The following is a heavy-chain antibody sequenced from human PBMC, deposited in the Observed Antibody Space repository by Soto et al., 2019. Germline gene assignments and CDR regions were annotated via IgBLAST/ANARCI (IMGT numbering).Heavy chain of an antibody. CDR2: IYYSGST. D-gene: IGHD6-19*01. CDR3: ARHDSSGWYYFDY. CDR1: GGSFSGYY. V-gene: IGHV4-34*01. Sequence: PSETLSLTCAVYGGSFSGYYWSWIRQPPGKGLEWIGSIYYSGSTYYNPSLKSRVTISVDTSKNQFSLKLSSVTAADTAVYYCARHDSSGWYYFDYWGQGNLVTVSS. J-gene: IGHJ4*02.